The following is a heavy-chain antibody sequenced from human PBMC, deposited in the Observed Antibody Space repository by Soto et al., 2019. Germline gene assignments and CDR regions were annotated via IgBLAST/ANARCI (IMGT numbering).Heavy chain of an antibody. V-gene: IGHV4-4*02. CDR2: IFHSGST. D-gene: IGHD1-26*01. CDR3: AHRPIVGAAI. CDR1: GGSISNSNW. J-gene: IGHJ4*02. Sequence: QVQLQESGPGLVKPSGTLSLTCAVFGGSISNSNWWTWVRQPPGKGLDWVGEIFHSGSTHYNSSLMGRVTISVDNANNQFSLKLSSVTAADTAVYYCAHRPIVGAAIWGQGTLVTVSS.